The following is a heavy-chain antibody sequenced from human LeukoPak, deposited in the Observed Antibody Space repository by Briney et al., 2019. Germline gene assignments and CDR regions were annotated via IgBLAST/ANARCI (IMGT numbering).Heavy chain of an antibody. Sequence: PSGGSLRLSCAASGFTFSSYAMSWVCQAPGKGLEWVSAISGSGGSTYYADSVKGRFTISRDNSKNTLYLQMNSLRAEDTAVYYCAKDIPIVGAIAYWGQGTLVTVSS. V-gene: IGHV3-23*01. J-gene: IGHJ4*02. CDR3: AKDIPIVGAIAY. D-gene: IGHD1-26*01. CDR2: ISGSGGST. CDR1: GFTFSSYA.